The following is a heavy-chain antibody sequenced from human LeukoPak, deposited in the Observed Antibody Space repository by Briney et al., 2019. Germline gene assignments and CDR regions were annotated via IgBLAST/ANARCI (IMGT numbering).Heavy chain of an antibody. J-gene: IGHJ6*02. V-gene: IGHV1-8*01. CDR1: GYTFTSYD. CDR3: ARGGGSGTLWDFWSGYNYYYGMDV. CDR2: MNPNSGNT. D-gene: IGHD3-3*01. Sequence: ASVKVSCKASGYTFTSYDINWVRQATGQGLEWMEWMNPNSGNTGYAQKFQGRVTMTRNTSISTAYMELSSLRSEDTAVYYCARGGGSGTLWDFWSGYNYYYGMDVWGQGTTVTVSS.